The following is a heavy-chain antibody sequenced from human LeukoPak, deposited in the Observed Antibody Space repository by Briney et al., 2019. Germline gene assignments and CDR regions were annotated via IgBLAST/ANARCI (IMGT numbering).Heavy chain of an antibody. Sequence: SQTLSLTCTVSGGXISSGDYYWSWIRQPPGKGLEWVGYISYSGSTYYKPSLKSRVTISVDTSKNQFSLKLSSVTAADTAVYYCAREATVTHYGMDVWGQGITVAVSS. CDR3: AREATVTHYGMDV. J-gene: IGHJ6*02. V-gene: IGHV4-30-4*01. CDR2: ISYSGST. CDR1: GGXISSGDYY. D-gene: IGHD4-17*01.